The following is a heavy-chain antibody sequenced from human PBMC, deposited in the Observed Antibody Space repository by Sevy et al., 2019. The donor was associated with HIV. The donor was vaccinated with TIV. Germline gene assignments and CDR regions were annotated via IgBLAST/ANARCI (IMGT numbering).Heavy chain of an antibody. D-gene: IGHD6-25*01. CDR3: VGENAWGRGYT. Sequence: SETLSLTCTVSGGSITSIFWGWIRQPPGKGLEWIANIHYNGNTNYNPSLRSRVTISLDTSKNQFSLRLSSVTAADTAIYYCVGENAWGRGYTWGQGTLVTVSS. CDR2: IHYNGNT. J-gene: IGHJ5*02. CDR1: GGSITSIF. V-gene: IGHV4-59*08.